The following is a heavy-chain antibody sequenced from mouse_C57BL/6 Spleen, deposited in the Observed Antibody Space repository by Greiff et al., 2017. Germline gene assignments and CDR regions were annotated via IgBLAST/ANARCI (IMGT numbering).Heavy chain of an antibody. D-gene: IGHD1-1*01. CDR3: AVITSVGDY. V-gene: IGHV1-52*01. CDR2: IDPSTSGT. CDR1: GYTFTGYW. J-gene: IGHJ4*01. Sequence: VQLQQSGAELVRPGSSVKLSCKASGYTFTGYWMHWVKQRPIQGLEWIGKIDPSTSGTNYNQKFKDKATLTVDKSSSTAYMQLSSLTSEDSAVYYCAVITSVGDYWGQGTSVTVSS.